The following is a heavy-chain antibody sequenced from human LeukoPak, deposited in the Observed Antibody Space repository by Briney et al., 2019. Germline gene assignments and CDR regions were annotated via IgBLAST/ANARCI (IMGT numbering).Heavy chain of an antibody. V-gene: IGHV3-30*02. J-gene: IGHJ4*02. Sequence: PGGSLRLSCAASGFTFSSYGMHWVRQAPGKGLEWVAFIRYDGSNKYYADSVKGRVTISRDNSKNTLYLQMNSLRAEDTAVYYCAKLGGYSGYDPRIAAAGYFDYWGQGTLVTVSS. D-gene: IGHD5-12*01. CDR3: AKLGGYSGYDPRIAAAGYFDY. CDR2: IRYDGSNK. CDR1: GFTFSSYG.